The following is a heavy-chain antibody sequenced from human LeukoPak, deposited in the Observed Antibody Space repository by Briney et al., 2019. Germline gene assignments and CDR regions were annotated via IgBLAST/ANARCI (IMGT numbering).Heavy chain of an antibody. CDR3: ARDGLAAATLHWCFDL. Sequence: GGSLRLSCAASGFTFSSYAMSWVRQAPGKGLEWVSAISGSGGSTYYADSVKGRFTISRDNSKNTLYLQMNSLRAEDTAVYYCARDGLAAATLHWCFDLWGRGTLVTVSS. V-gene: IGHV3-23*01. J-gene: IGHJ2*01. D-gene: IGHD2-15*01. CDR2: ISGSGGST. CDR1: GFTFSSYA.